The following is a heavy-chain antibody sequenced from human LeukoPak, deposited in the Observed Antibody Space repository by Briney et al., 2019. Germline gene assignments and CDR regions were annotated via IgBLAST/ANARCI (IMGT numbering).Heavy chain of an antibody. D-gene: IGHD6-13*01. CDR1: EFTFSSYA. CDR2: ISASGGST. V-gene: IGHV3-23*01. J-gene: IGHJ6*02. Sequence: PGASLRPSCAASEFTFSSYAMTWVRQAPGKGLEWVSAISASGGSTYYADSVKGRFTISRDNSKNTLYLQMNSLRAEDTAVYCCAKAKTAGTSRYYYYGMDVWGQGTTVTVSS. CDR3: AKAKTAGTSRYYYYGMDV.